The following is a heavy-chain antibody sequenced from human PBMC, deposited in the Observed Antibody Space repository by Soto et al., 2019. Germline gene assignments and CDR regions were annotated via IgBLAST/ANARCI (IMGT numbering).Heavy chain of an antibody. Sequence: IEAGGSLRLSCAASGFTVSSNYMSWVRQAPGKGLEWVSVIYSGGSTYYADSVKGRFTISRDNSKNTLYLQMNSLRDEDTAVYYGARGSSSWYACDIWGQGTMVTVSS. CDR3: ARGSSSWYACDI. CDR2: IYSGGST. D-gene: IGHD6-13*01. CDR1: GFTVSSNY. V-gene: IGHV3-53*01. J-gene: IGHJ3*02.